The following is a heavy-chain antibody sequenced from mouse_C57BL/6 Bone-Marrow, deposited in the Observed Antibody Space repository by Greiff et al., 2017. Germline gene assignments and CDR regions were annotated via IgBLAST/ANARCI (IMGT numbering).Heavy chain of an antibody. CDR1: GYTFTSYW. CDR2: LHPSDSDT. Sequence: QVQLQQPGAELVKPGASVKVSCKASGYTFTSYWMHWVKQRPGQGLEWIGRLHPSDSDTNYNQKFKGKATLTVDKSSSTAYMQLSSLPSSDAAVYYCAIRDSSGSFDYWGQGTTLTVSS. D-gene: IGHD3-2*02. CDR3: AIRDSSGSFDY. J-gene: IGHJ2*01. V-gene: IGHV1-74*01.